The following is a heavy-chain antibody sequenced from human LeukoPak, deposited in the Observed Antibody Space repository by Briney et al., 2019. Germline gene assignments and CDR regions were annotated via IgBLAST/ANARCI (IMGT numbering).Heavy chain of an antibody. J-gene: IGHJ3*02. CDR1: GYTFTDHY. Sequence: APVKVSCKASGYTFTDHYVHWVRQAPGQGLEWTGWINPNSGGTNSAQKFQGGVTMTRDTSISTAYMELSRLRSDDTAVYYCAREETSGSSSAFDIWGQGTMVTVSS. D-gene: IGHD1-26*01. CDR3: AREETSGSSSAFDI. V-gene: IGHV1-2*02. CDR2: INPNSGGT.